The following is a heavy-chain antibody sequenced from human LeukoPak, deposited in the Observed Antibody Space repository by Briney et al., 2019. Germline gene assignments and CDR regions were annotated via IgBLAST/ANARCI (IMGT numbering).Heavy chain of an antibody. CDR1: GYTFTGYY. Sequence: ASVKVSCKASGYTFTGYYMHWVRQAPGQGLEWMGWINPNSGGTNYAQKFQGRVTMTRDTSISTAYMELSRLRSDDTAVYYCARDQVAAAGGRPLDDWGQGTLVTVSS. D-gene: IGHD6-13*01. CDR3: ARDQVAAAGGRPLDD. J-gene: IGHJ4*02. V-gene: IGHV1-2*02. CDR2: INPNSGGT.